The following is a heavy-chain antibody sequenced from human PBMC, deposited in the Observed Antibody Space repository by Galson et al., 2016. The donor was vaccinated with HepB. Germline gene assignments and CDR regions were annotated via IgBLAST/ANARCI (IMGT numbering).Heavy chain of an antibody. CDR3: AKDYIGTLPEALDI. J-gene: IGHJ3*02. V-gene: IGHV3-23*01. Sequence: LRLSCAASGFTFSSHAMAWVRQAPGKGLEWVAGINPTGDTISYADSVKGRFTISRDNAKNTLNLQMNSLRAEDTALYYCAKDYIGTLPEALDIWGQGTMVTVSS. CDR1: GFTFSSHA. CDR2: INPTGDTI. D-gene: IGHD2-15*01.